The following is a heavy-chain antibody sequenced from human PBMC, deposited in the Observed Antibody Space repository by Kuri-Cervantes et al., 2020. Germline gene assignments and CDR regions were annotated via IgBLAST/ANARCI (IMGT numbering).Heavy chain of an antibody. J-gene: IGHJ4*02. D-gene: IGHD6-25*01. CDR2: MNPNSGNT. Sequence: ASVKVSCKASGYTFTSYDINWVRQATGQGLEWMGWMNPNSGNTGYAQKFQGRVTMTRNTSISTAYMELSSLRSEDTAVYYCARDLPRSGWAFDFWGQGTLVTVSS. CDR3: ARDLPRSGWAFDF. CDR1: GYTFTSYD. V-gene: IGHV1-8*01.